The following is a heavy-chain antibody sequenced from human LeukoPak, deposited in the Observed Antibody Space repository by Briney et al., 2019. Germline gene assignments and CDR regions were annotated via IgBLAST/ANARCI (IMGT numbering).Heavy chain of an antibody. D-gene: IGHD6-6*01. CDR3: ARGEAARPDY. CDR1: GGSISNNNW. Sequence: SETLSLTCSVSGGSISNNNWWSWVRQSPGKGLEWIGSIYHSGSTYYNPSLKSRVTISVDTSKNQFSLKLSSVTAAGTAVYYCARGEAARPDYWGQGTLVTVSS. CDR2: IYHSGST. V-gene: IGHV4-4*02. J-gene: IGHJ4*02.